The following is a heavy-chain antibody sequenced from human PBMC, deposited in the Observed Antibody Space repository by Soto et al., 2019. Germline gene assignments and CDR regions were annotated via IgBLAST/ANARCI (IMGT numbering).Heavy chain of an antibody. J-gene: IGHJ4*02. Sequence: GGSLRLSSAPSGFTCSDYWMRWVRQAPGQGLEWVASIKQDGSVKHYVDSVKGRFTISRDNAEKSLHLQMNSLRAEDTAVYYCAKLRGDYTVFDYWGQGARVTVSS. D-gene: IGHD4-17*01. V-gene: IGHV3-7*03. CDR3: AKLRGDYTVFDY. CDR2: IKQDGSVK. CDR1: GFTCSDYW.